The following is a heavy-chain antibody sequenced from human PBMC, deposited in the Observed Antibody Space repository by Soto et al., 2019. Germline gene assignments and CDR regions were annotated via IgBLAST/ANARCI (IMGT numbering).Heavy chain of an antibody. CDR2: ISYSGST. Sequence: SETLSLTCRISGGSISSYYWDWIRQPPGKGLEWIGFISYSGSTNYNPALTSRVTISVDTSKDQFSLRLNSVTAADTAVYYCARVQSTSWGYYYAVDVWGQGTTVTVSS. J-gene: IGHJ6*01. CDR1: GGSISSYY. CDR3: ARVQSTSWGYYYAVDV. V-gene: IGHV4-59*01. D-gene: IGHD2-2*01.